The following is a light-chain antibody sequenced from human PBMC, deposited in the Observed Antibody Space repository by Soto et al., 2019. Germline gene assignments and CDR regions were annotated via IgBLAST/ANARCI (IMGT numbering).Light chain of an antibody. J-gene: IGLJ2*01. CDR1: SSDVGGYNY. V-gene: IGLV2-14*01. CDR2: EVT. CDR3: CSYRNSWTVV. Sequence: QSVLTQPASMSGSPGQSITISCTGTSSDVGGYNYVSWYQQYPGKAPKLMIYEVTNRPSGVSNRFSGSKSGNTASLTISGLQAEDEADYFCCSYRNSWTVVFGGGTKLTVL.